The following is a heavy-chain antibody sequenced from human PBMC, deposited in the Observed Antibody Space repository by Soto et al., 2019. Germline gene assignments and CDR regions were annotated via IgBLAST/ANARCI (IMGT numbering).Heavy chain of an antibody. CDR1: GGSISSGDYY. V-gene: IGHV4-61*08. CDR2: IYYSGST. D-gene: IGHD6-25*01. J-gene: IGHJ5*02. Sequence: SETLSLTCTVSGGSISSGDYYWSWIRQPPGKGLEWTGYIYYSGSTNYNPSLKSRVTISVDTSKNQFSLKLSSVTAADTAVYYCARGGSVYKQNWFDPWGQGTLVTVSS. CDR3: ARGGSVYKQNWFDP.